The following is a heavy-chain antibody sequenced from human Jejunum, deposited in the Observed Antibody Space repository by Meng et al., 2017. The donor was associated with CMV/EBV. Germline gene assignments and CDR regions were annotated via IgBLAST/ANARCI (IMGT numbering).Heavy chain of an antibody. CDR2: ISPTGGTM. CDR1: GFSFSSYE. V-gene: IGHV3-48*03. CDR3: ASYVY. J-gene: IGHJ4*02. Sequence: SLKISCDASGFSFSSYEFNWVRQAPGKGLEWVSYISPTGGTMYYADSVKGRFTISRDNAKNSLYLQMNSLRAEDTAVYYCASYVYWGQGTLVTVSS. D-gene: IGHD3-16*01.